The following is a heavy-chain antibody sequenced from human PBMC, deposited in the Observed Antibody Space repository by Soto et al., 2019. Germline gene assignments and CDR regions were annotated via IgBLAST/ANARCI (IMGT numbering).Heavy chain of an antibody. D-gene: IGHD2-21*02. J-gene: IGHJ4*02. CDR1: GGSFSGYC. V-gene: IGHV4-34*01. CDR3: ARVDGGNLPYYFDY. Sequence: TLSLTCAVYGGSFSGYCWSWIRQPPGKGLEWIGEINHSGSTNYNPSLKSRVTISVDTSKNQFSLKLSSVTAADTAVYYCARVDGGNLPYYFDYWGQGTLVTVSS. CDR2: INHSGST.